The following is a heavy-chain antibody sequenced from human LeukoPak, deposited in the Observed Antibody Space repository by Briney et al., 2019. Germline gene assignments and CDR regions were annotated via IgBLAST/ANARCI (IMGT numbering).Heavy chain of an antibody. J-gene: IGHJ4*02. CDR3: ARDSYDSSGYTRNY. V-gene: IGHV4-34*01. Sequence: SETLSLTCAVYGGSFSGYYWSWIRQPPGKGLEWIGEINHSGSTNYNPSLKSRVTISVDTSKNQFSLKLSSVTAADTAVYYCARDSYDSSGYTRNYWGQGTLVTVSS. D-gene: IGHD3-22*01. CDR2: INHSGST. CDR1: GGSFSGYY.